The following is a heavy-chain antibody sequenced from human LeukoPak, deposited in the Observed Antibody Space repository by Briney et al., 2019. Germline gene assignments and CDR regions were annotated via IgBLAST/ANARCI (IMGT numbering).Heavy chain of an antibody. CDR3: AKDLEYSSSSESFFDY. CDR1: GFTFSSYA. Sequence: PGGSLRLSCAASGFTFSSYAMSWVRQAPGKGLEWVSAISGSGGSTYYADSVKGRFTISRDNSKNTLYLQMNSLRAEDTAVYCCAKDLEYSSSSESFFDYWGQGTLVTVSS. J-gene: IGHJ4*02. V-gene: IGHV3-23*01. D-gene: IGHD6-6*01. CDR2: ISGSGGST.